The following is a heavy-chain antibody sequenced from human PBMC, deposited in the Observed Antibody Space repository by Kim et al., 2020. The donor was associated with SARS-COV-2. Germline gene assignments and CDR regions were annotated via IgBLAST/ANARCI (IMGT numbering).Heavy chain of an antibody. Sequence: SETLSLTCTVSGGSISSYYWSWIRQPPGKRLEWIGYIFYSGSTNYNPSLKSRVTISVDTSKNQFSLKLFSVTAADTAVYYCARQSHYGSGSYGIDPWGQGTLVTVSS. D-gene: IGHD3-10*01. CDR2: IFYSGST. V-gene: IGHV4-59*08. J-gene: IGHJ5*02. CDR3: ARQSHYGSGSYGIDP. CDR1: GGSISSYY.